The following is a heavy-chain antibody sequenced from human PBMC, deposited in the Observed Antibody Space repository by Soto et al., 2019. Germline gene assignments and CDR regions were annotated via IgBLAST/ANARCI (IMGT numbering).Heavy chain of an antibody. V-gene: IGHV1-69*01. CDR3: ARGHCSGGSCPEDYYYGMDV. CDR1: GGTFSSYA. J-gene: IGHJ6*02. D-gene: IGHD2-15*01. Sequence: QVQLVQSGAEVKKPGSSVKVSCKASGGTFSSYAISWVRQAPGQGLEWMGGIIPIFGTANYAQKFQGRVTITADESTSTAYMELSSLRSEDTAVYYCARGHCSGGSCPEDYYYGMDVWGQGTTVTVSS. CDR2: IIPIFGTA.